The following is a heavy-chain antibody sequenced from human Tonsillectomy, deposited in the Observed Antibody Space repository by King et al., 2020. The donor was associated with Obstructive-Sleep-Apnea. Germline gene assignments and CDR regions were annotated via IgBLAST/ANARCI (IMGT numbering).Heavy chain of an antibody. D-gene: IGHD3-22*01. CDR2: IYFSGRT. V-gene: IGHV4-31*03. Sequence: VQLQESGPGLVKPSQTLSLTCTVSGGSMRSGGHHWSWIRQLPGKGLEWIGYIYFSGRTYYNASLKSRLTISVDMSKNQFSLQLTSVTSPDTAVYYCARDRSDNYYSTGPSQGMDVWGQGTTVTVSS. J-gene: IGHJ6*02. CDR3: ARDRSDNYYSTGPSQGMDV. CDR1: GGSMRSGGHH.